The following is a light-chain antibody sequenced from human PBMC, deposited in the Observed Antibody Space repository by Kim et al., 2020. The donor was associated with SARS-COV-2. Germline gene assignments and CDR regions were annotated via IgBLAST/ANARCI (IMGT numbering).Light chain of an antibody. CDR1: QSVTTH. CDR2: DTS. J-gene: IGKJ4*01. V-gene: IGKV3-11*01. Sequence: EIVLTQSPATLSLSPGDRATLSCRASQSVTTHLAWYQRKPGQAPTLLIQDTSHRAAGIPDRFSGRGSGTDFILTISSLEPEDFAVYYCQQRSKWEFSFGGGTKVDIK. CDR3: QQRSKWEFS.